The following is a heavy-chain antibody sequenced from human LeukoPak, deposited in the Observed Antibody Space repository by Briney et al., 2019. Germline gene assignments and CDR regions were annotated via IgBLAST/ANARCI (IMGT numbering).Heavy chain of an antibody. CDR3: ASASITIFGVVMTYNWFDP. V-gene: IGHV1-8*01. CDR1: GYTFTSYD. Sequence: ASVKVSCKASGYTFTSYDINWVRQATGQGLEWMGWMNPNSGNTGYAQKFQGRVTMTRNTSISTAYMELSSLRSEDTAVYYCASASITIFGVVMTYNWFDPWGQGTLVTVSS. D-gene: IGHD3-3*01. CDR2: MNPNSGNT. J-gene: IGHJ5*02.